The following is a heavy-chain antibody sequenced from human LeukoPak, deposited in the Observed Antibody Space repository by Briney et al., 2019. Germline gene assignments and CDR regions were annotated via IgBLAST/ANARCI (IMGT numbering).Heavy chain of an antibody. CDR3: AKDWHG. V-gene: IGHV3-74*01. Sequence: GGSLRLSCAASGFTFSSSWMHWVRQSPEKGLVWVARINGDGSSTSFADSVKGRFTISRDNSKNTLYLQMNSLRAEDTAVYYCAKDWHGWGQGTLVTVSS. J-gene: IGHJ4*02. CDR2: INGDGSST. CDR1: GFTFSSSW.